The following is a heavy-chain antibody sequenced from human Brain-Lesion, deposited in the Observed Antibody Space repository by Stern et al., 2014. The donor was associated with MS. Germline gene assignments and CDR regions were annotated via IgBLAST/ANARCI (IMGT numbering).Heavy chain of an antibody. Sequence: QVQLQESGPGLVKPSQTLSLTCTVSGGPISSHSYYWSWIRQPAGKGLEWIGRIYASGNTNYNPSLKSRVSISVDTSKNQLSRRLISVTASDTAVYYCARDYGDLEFDLWGQGTLVTVSS. CDR2: IYASGNT. D-gene: IGHD4-17*01. CDR3: ARDYGDLEFDL. V-gene: IGHV4-61*02. CDR1: GGPISSHSYY. J-gene: IGHJ4*02.